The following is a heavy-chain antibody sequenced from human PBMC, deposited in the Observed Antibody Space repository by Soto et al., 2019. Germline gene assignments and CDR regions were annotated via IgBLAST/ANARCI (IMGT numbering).Heavy chain of an antibody. D-gene: IGHD3-16*01. Sequence: QVQLQESGPGLVKPSETLSLTCNVSGDSMSKYYWSWVRQPAGKGLEWIGRIWTSGSTNYNPSLMSRVTMSIDTSNKHFSLDLKSVTAADTAVYYCARTVGAAYDFDVWGQGVLVTVSS. V-gene: IGHV4-4*07. CDR2: IWTSGST. CDR1: GDSMSKYY. J-gene: IGHJ4*02. CDR3: ARTVGAAYDFDV.